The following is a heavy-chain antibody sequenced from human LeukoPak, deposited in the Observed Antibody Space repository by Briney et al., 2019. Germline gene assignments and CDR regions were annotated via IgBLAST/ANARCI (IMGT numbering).Heavy chain of an antibody. Sequence: GGSLRLSCAASGYTFSSYAMSWVRQAPGKGLEWVSAISGSGGSTYYADSVKGRFTISRDNSKNTLYLQMNSLRAEDTAVYYCAKDSEIVVVIKPPNFDYWGQGTLVTVSS. V-gene: IGHV3-23*01. CDR2: ISGSGGST. CDR3: AKDSEIVVVIKPPNFDY. J-gene: IGHJ4*02. D-gene: IGHD3-22*01. CDR1: GYTFSSYA.